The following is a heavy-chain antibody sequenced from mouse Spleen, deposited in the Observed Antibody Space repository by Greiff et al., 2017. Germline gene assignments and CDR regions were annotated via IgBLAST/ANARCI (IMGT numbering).Heavy chain of an antibody. CDR2: ISSGGSYT. CDR3: TRDPNWDNAMDY. D-gene: IGHD4-1*01. Sequence: DVMLVESGGGLVKPGGSLKLSCAASGFTFSSYTMSWVRQTPEKRLEWVATISSGGSYTYYPDSVKGRFTISRDNAKNTLYLQMSSLKSEDTAMYYCTRDPNWDNAMDYWGQGTSVTVSS. V-gene: IGHV5-6-4*01. J-gene: IGHJ4*01. CDR1: GFTFSSYT.